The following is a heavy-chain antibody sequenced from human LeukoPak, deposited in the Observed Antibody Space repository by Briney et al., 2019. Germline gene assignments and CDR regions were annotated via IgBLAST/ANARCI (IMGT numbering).Heavy chain of an antibody. D-gene: IGHD1-1*01. CDR2: IRGGGEK. J-gene: IGHJ4*02. V-gene: IGHV3-23*01. CDR1: GFSFSSYA. Sequence: GGSLRLSCAASGFSFSSYAMSWVRQAQARGLEWVSSIRGGGEKFYADSVKGRFILSRDDSGNTVYLQMNNLRVEDTAVYYCAKANWVSNADAVWWGQGTLVTASS. CDR3: AKANWVSNADAVW.